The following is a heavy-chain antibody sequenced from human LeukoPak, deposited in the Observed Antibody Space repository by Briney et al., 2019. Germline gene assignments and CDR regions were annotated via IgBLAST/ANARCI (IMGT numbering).Heavy chain of an antibody. V-gene: IGHV3-7*01. CDR3: AKDKNWNVCDY. J-gene: IGHJ4*02. CDR1: GFTFSSYW. D-gene: IGHD1-1*01. Sequence: GGSLRLSCAVSGFTFSSYWMIWFRQAPGKGLEWVAHINQDGSVKNYVDSVKGRFTISRDNANNFLYLQMNSLRAEDTAVYHCAKDKNWNVCDYWGRGTLVTVSS. CDR2: INQDGSVK.